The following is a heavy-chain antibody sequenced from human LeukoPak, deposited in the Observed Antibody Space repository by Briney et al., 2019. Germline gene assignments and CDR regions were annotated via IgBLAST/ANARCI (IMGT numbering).Heavy chain of an antibody. CDR1: GGTFSSHA. CDR2: IIPIFGTA. J-gene: IGHJ4*02. D-gene: IGHD5-18*01. CDR3: ARDRVEYSNAHNLDY. V-gene: IGHV1-69*05. Sequence: SVKVSCKASGGTFSSHAISWVRQAPGQGIAWMGRIIPIFGTANYAQQFQARVTIPTDESTSTAYMEQSSRRSEDPAVYCWARDRVEYSNAHNLDYWGQGTLVTVSS.